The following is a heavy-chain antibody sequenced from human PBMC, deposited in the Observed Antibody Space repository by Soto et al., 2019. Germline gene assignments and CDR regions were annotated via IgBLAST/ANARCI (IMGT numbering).Heavy chain of an antibody. CDR2: FYFTGRP. CDR3: SSDSPRLQWFDP. V-gene: IGHV4-61*01. CDR1: GVAVTTGPSN. D-gene: IGHD2-15*01. J-gene: IGHJ5*02. Sequence: SEALSVPCTVSGVAVTTGPSNCSWFTQPPGDALAWIGPFYFTGRPNYTPSLKSPVTMSLATSRNHFSLHLTSGTAADTTVYFCSSDSPRLQWFDPWGLGALVTVST.